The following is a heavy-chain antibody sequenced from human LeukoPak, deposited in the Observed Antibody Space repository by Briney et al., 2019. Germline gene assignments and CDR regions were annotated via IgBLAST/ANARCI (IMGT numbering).Heavy chain of an antibody. CDR1: GFTFRNYA. D-gene: IGHD3-16*02. J-gene: IGHJ4*02. V-gene: IGHV3-23*01. CDR3: TRSLYGGFDY. Sequence: PGGSLRLSCAASGFTFRNYAMSWVRQVPGEGLECVSAVSDSGDDTYYTDSVKGRFTISRDNSKNTLYLQMNSLRAEDTAVYYCTRSLYGGFDYWGQGTLVTVSS. CDR2: VSDSGDDT.